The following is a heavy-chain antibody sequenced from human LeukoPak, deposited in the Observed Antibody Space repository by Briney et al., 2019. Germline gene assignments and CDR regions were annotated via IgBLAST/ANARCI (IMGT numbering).Heavy chain of an antibody. V-gene: IGHV1-2*02. J-gene: IGHJ4*02. CDR1: GYTFTGYY. D-gene: IGHD6-13*01. CDR2: INPNSRGT. Sequence: ASVKVSCKASGYTFTGYYMHWVRQAPGQGLEWMGWINPNSRGTNYAQKFQGRVTMTRDTSISTAYMELSRLRSDDTAVYYCARDTGRVEYSSSWHFDYWGQGTLVTVSS. CDR3: ARDTGRVEYSSSWHFDY.